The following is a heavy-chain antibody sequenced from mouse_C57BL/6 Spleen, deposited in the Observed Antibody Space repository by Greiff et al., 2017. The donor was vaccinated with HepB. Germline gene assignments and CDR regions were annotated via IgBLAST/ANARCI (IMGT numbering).Heavy chain of an antibody. CDR2: INPNNGGT. J-gene: IGHJ1*03. Sequence: EVQLQQSGPELVKPGASVKISCKASGYTFTDYYMNWVKQSHGKSLEWIGDINPNNGGTSYNQKFKGKAILTVDKSSSTAYMELRSLTSEDSAVYYCARRTVVATLPLPFDVWGTGTTVTVSS. CDR3: ARRTVVATLPLPFDV. CDR1: GYTFTDYY. D-gene: IGHD1-1*01. V-gene: IGHV1-26*01.